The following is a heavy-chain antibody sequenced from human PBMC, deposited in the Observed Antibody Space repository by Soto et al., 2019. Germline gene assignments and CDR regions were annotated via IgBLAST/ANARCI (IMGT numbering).Heavy chain of an antibody. CDR3: ARDNDGFFGVLVAASPSLHFDH. V-gene: IGHV3-30-3*01. CDR2: ISFDGNTD. J-gene: IGHJ4*02. CDR1: GFTFSNYA. D-gene: IGHD2-15*01. Sequence: PGGSLRLSCAASGFTFSNYAIHWVRLAPDRGLEWVAIISFDGNTDSYADSVKGRFTVSRDNSKNTVFLQMNSLRPEDTAVYYCARDNDGFFGVLVAASPSLHFDHWGLGTLVTVSS.